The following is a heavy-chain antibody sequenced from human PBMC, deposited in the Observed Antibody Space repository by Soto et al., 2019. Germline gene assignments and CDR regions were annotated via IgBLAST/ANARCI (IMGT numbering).Heavy chain of an antibody. CDR3: ARLNIGNYYDSSGYYYFEY. CDR2: ISAYNGNT. J-gene: IGHJ4*02. D-gene: IGHD3-22*01. CDR1: GYTFTCYG. V-gene: IGHV1-18*01. Sequence: ASVKVSCKASGYTFTCYGISWVRQAPGQGLEWMGWISAYNGNTNYAQKLQGRVTMTTDTSTCTAYMELRSLRSDDTAVYYCARLNIGNYYDSSGYYYFEYWGQGTLVTVSS.